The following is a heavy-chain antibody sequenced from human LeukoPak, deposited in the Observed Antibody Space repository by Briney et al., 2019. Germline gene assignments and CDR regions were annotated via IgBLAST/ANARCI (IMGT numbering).Heavy chain of an antibody. D-gene: IGHD3-10*01. V-gene: IGHV1-2*04. CDR2: INPNSGGT. Sequence: ASVKVSCKASGYTFTGYYMHWVRQAPGQGLEWMGWINPNSGGTNYAQKFQGWVTMTRDTSISTAYMELSRVRSDDTAVYYCARDSGRYGSGSYYSYWGQGTLVTVSS. CDR1: GYTFTGYY. CDR3: ARDSGRYGSGSYYSY. J-gene: IGHJ4*02.